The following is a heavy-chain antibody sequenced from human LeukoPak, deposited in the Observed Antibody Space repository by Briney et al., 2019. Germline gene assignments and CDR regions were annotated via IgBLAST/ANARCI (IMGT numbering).Heavy chain of an antibody. CDR2: VYSDGVT. CDR1: GFTVSNNY. V-gene: IGHV3-53*01. CDR3: ARDPLIVGATTGGTLDY. D-gene: IGHD1-26*01. Sequence: GGSLRLSCAVSGFTVSNNYMSWVRQAPGKGLEWVSVVYSDGVTYYADSVKGRFTISRDNSKNALYLQMNSLRAEDTAVYYCARDPLIVGATTGGTLDYWGQGTLVTVSS. J-gene: IGHJ4*02.